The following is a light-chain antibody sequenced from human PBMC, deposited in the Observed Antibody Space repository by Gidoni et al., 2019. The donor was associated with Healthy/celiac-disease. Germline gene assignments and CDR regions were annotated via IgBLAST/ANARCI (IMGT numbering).Light chain of an antibody. CDR2: AAS. J-gene: IGKJ3*01. CDR1: QGISSW. CDR3: QQANSFPGP. Sequence: DIQMTQSPSSVSASVGDRVTITCRASQGISSWLAWHQQKPGKAPKLLIYAASSLQSGVPSRFSGSGSGTDFTLTISSLQPEDFATYYCQQANSFPGPFGPGTKVDIK. V-gene: IGKV1-12*01.